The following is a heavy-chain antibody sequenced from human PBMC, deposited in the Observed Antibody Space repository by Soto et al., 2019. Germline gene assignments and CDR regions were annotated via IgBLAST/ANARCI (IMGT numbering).Heavy chain of an antibody. CDR3: ARCGAYYDFWSGNYYFDY. CDR2: IYWDDDK. CDR1: GFSLSTSGVG. V-gene: IGHV2-5*02. J-gene: IGHJ4*02. D-gene: IGHD3-3*01. Sequence: QITLKESCPTLVNPTQTLTLTCTFSGFSLSTSGVGVGWIRQPPGKALEWLALIYWDDDKRYSPSLKSRLTITKDTSKNQVVLTMTNMDPVDTATYYCARCGAYYDFWSGNYYFDYWGQGTLVTVSS.